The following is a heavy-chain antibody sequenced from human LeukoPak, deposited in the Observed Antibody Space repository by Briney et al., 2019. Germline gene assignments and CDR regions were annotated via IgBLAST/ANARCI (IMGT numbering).Heavy chain of an antibody. D-gene: IGHD3-22*01. CDR2: ISYDGSNK. CDR1: GFTFSSYG. CDR3: ARDPTMIVVVIRYYFDY. Sequence: GGSLRLSCAASGFTFSSYGMHWVRQAPGKGLEWVAVISYDGSNKYYADSVKGRFTISRDNSKNTLYLQMNSLRAEDTAVYYCARDPTMIVVVIRYYFDYWGQGTLVTVSS. V-gene: IGHV3-30*03. J-gene: IGHJ4*02.